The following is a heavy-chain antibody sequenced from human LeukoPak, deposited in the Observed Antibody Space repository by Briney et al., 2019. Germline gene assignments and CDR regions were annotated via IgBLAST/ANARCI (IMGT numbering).Heavy chain of an antibody. Sequence: ASVKVSCKASGYTFTRYYMHWVRQPPGQGLDGVGGINPNSGGKNYAQKFQGRLTMIMDTSISTAYMELIRLISDDTAVYYCARVYSRSFVWFDPWGKGTLVTVSS. CDR2: INPNSGGK. V-gene: IGHV1-2*02. J-gene: IGHJ5*02. CDR3: ARVYSRSFVWFDP. CDR1: GYTFTRYY. D-gene: IGHD6-6*01.